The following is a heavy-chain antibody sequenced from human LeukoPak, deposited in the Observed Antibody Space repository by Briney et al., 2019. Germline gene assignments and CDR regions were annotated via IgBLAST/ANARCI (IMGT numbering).Heavy chain of an antibody. D-gene: IGHD3/OR15-3a*01. CDR1: GDSISGSSHF. J-gene: IGHJ4*02. CDR3: ARQTGSGLFILP. CDR2: IYYSGNT. V-gene: IGHV4-39*01. Sequence: SETLSLTCTVSGDSISGSSHFWGWIRQPPGKGLEWIGSIYYSGNTYYNASLKSQVSISIDTSKNQFSLRLTSVTAADTAVYYCARQTGSGLFILPGGQGTLVTVSS.